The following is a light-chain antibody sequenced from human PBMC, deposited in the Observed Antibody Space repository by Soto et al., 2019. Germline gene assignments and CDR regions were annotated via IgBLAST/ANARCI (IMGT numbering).Light chain of an antibody. V-gene: IGKV1-6*01. J-gene: IGKJ1*01. CDR1: QDIRSD. CDR2: ASS. Sequence: AIQMTQFPSSLSASVGDRVTITCRASQDIRSDLGWYQQRPGKAPKLLMYASSSLQSGVPSRFSGSGSGTDFTLTISSLQPEDFATYYCQQSYSTPRTFGQGTKVDIK. CDR3: QQSYSTPRT.